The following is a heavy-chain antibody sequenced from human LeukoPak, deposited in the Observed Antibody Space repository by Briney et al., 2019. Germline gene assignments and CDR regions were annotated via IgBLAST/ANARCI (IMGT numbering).Heavy chain of an antibody. J-gene: IGHJ5*02. CDR3: ARDLGLDP. Sequence: GGSLRLSCAASGFTFSSYAMHWVRQAPGKGLEWVAVISCDGSNKYYADSVKGRLTIPRDNSKNTLYLQMNSLRAEDTAVYYCARDLGLDPWGQGTLVTVSS. CDR1: GFTFSSYA. V-gene: IGHV3-30*04. CDR2: ISCDGSNK. D-gene: IGHD3-10*01.